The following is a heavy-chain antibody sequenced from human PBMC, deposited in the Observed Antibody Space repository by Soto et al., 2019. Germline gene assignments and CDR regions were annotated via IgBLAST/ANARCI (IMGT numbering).Heavy chain of an antibody. D-gene: IGHD1-26*01. V-gene: IGHV1-46*01. Sequence: GASVKVSCKASGYTFTSYYMHWVRQAPGQGLEWMGIINPSGGSTSYAQKFQGRVTMTRDTSTSTVYMELSSLRSEDTAVYYCARGYSGSYYILNWFDPWGQGTLVTVS. CDR3: ARGYSGSYYILNWFDP. J-gene: IGHJ5*02. CDR2: INPSGGST. CDR1: GYTFTSYY.